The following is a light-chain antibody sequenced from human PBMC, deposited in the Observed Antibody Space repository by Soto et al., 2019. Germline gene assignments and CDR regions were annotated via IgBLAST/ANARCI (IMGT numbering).Light chain of an antibody. J-gene: IGLJ3*02. CDR2: EVT. CDR1: SSDVGAYNY. V-gene: IGLV2-8*01. Sequence: QSALTQPPSASGSPGQSVTISCTGTSSDVGAYNYVSWYQQHAGKAPKLVIYEVTKRPSGVPDRFSGSKSAKTASLTVSVLQAEDDAEYYCSSFASSNTWVFGGGTKLTVL. CDR3: SSFASSNTWV.